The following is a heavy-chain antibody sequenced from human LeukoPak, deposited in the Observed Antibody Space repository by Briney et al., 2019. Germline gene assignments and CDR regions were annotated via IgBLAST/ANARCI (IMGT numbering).Heavy chain of an antibody. CDR2: INSDGRRT. V-gene: IGHV3-74*01. J-gene: IGHJ3*02. Sequence: GGSLRLSCVASGFTFSSYWMHWVRQVPGRGLVWVSHINSDGRRTNSADSVKGRFTISRDNAKNTLYLQMNSLRADDTAVYYCARGGRAFDIWGHGTMVTVSS. D-gene: IGHD3-16*01. CDR3: ARGGRAFDI. CDR1: GFTFSSYW.